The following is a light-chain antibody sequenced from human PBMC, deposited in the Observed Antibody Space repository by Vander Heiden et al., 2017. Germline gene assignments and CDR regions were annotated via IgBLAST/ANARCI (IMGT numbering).Light chain of an antibody. CDR2: CAS. V-gene: IGKV4-1*01. CDR1: QSGLYSYKNKNY. Sequence: DIVMTPSPVSLAVSLGERATINCKSSQSGLYSYKNKNYLAWYQQKPGQPPKLLIYCASTGESGVPDRFSGSGSGTDFTLTISSLQAEDVAVYYCQQYYSTPFTFGPGTKVDIK. J-gene: IGKJ3*01. CDR3: QQYYSTPFT.